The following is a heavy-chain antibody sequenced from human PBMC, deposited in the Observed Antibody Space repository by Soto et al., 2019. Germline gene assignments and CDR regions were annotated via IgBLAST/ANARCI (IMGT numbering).Heavy chain of an antibody. D-gene: IGHD4-17*01. J-gene: IGHJ6*02. CDR3: AKDGTTASYYYYGMDV. CDR1: GFTVDDYT. V-gene: IGHV3-43*01. Sequence: PGGALRLSCEASGFTVDDYTTHWVRQAPGKGLEWVSLISWDGGSTYYADSVKGRFTISRDNSKNSLYLQMNSLRTEDTALYYCAKDGTTASYYYYGMDVWGQGTTVTVSS. CDR2: ISWDGGST.